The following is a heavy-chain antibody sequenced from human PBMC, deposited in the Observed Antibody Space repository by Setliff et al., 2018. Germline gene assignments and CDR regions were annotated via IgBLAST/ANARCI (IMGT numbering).Heavy chain of an antibody. CDR2: INPNSGGT. CDR3: ARSSGSYHTYYFDY. V-gene: IGHV1-2*02. J-gene: IGHJ4*02. Sequence: ASVKVSCKASGYTFTGYYMHWVRQAPGQGLEWMGWINPNSGGTNYAQKFQGRVTMTRDTSISTAYMELSRLRSDDTAVYYCARSSGSYHTYYFDYWGQGTLVPSPQ. CDR1: GYTFTGYY. D-gene: IGHD1-26*01.